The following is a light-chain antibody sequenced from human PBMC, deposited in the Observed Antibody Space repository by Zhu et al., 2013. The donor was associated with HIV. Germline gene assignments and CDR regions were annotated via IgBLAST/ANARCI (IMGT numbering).Light chain of an antibody. J-gene: IGKJ4*01. V-gene: IGKV2-28*01. CDR3: MQALQSPLT. CDR2: LGS. CDR1: QSLLHSDGHNY. Sequence: DIVMTQSPLSLPVTPGEPASISCRSSQSLLHSDGHNYLAWYLQKPGQSPQLLIYLGSTRASGVPDRLSGSGSGTDFTLKISRVEAEDVGIYYCMQALQSPLTFGGGTRLEI.